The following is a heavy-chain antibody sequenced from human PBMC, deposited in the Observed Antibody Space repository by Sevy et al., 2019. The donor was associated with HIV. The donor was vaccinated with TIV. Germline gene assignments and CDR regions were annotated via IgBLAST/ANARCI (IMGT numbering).Heavy chain of an antibody. D-gene: IGHD2-2*01. CDR2: MNPDSGRR. V-gene: IGHV1-8*01. CDR3: ARVVLDSTTFFYYYGLDV. Sequence: ASVKVSCKASGYSLNSYDINWVRQATGQGLEWMGWMNPDSGRRGYAPKFQGRVTMTTDTSNGTAYMEPRGLRSDDSAVYYCARVVLDSTTFFYYYGLDVWGQGTTVTVSS. CDR1: GYSLNSYD. J-gene: IGHJ6*02.